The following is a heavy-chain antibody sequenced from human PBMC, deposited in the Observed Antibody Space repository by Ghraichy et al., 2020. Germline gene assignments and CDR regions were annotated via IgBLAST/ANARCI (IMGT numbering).Heavy chain of an antibody. CDR2: IKQDGSEK. J-gene: IGHJ3*02. V-gene: IGHV3-7*01. CDR1: GFTFSSYW. CDR3: ARWDGADTGAFDI. Sequence: GALRLSCAASGFTFSSYWMSWVRQAPGKGLEWVANIKQDGSEKYYVDSVKGRFTISRDNAKNSLYLQMNSLRAEDTAVYYCARWDGADTGAFDIWGQGTMVTVSS. D-gene: IGHD1-26*01.